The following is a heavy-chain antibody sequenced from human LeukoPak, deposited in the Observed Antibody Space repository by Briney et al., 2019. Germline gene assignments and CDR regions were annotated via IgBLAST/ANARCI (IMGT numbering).Heavy chain of an antibody. CDR1: GFTFSSYE. D-gene: IGHD3-10*02. CDR3: AELGITMIGGV. V-gene: IGHV3-48*03. CDR2: ISSSGSTI. J-gene: IGHJ6*04. Sequence: PGGSLRLSCAASGFTFSSYEMDWVRQAPGKGLEWVSYISSSGSTIYYADSVKGRFTVSRDNAKNSLYLQMNSLRAEDTAVYYCAELGITMIGGVWGKGTTVTISS.